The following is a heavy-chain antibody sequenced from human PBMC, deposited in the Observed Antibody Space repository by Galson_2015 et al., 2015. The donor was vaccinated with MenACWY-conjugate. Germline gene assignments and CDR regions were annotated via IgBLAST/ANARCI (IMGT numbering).Heavy chain of an antibody. J-gene: IGHJ4*02. CDR2: ITSSSSTI. Sequence: SLRLSCAASGFSLSRYSMNWVRQAPAKGLEWISYITSSSSTIYYADSVKGRFTISRDNAKNSLYLQMNSLRAEDTAVYYCARVGYGESVTPDDYWGRGTLVTVSS. CDR3: ARVGYGESVTPDDY. CDR1: GFSLSRYS. D-gene: IGHD4-17*01. V-gene: IGHV3-48*04.